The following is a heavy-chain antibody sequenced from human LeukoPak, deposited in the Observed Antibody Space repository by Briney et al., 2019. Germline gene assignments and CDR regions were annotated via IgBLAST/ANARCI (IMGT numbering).Heavy chain of an antibody. V-gene: IGHV3-15*01. J-gene: IGHJ4*02. CDR3: ATYPQNRH. D-gene: IGHD2/OR15-2a*01. CDR2: IKPNTDGGTA. Sequence: GGSLRLSCAASKFTFSNAWMSWVRQAPGKGLEWLGRIKPNTDGGTAAYAAPVEDRFTISRDDLKGMLYLQMNSLKIEDTAVYYCATYPQNRHWGQGTLVIVSS. CDR1: KFTFSNAW.